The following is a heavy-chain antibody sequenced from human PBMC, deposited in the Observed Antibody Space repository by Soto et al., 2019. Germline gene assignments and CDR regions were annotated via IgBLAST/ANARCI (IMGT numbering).Heavy chain of an antibody. Sequence: VQLVQSGAEVKKPGASVKVSCKASGYTFSSYAMSWVRQAPGKGLEWVSAISGSGGSTYYADSVKGRFTISRDNSKNTLYLQMNSLRAEDTAVYYCAKDPSYYGSGSSAYFDYWGQGTLVTVSS. D-gene: IGHD3-10*01. V-gene: IGHV3-23*04. CDR1: GYTFSSYA. J-gene: IGHJ4*02. CDR3: AKDPSYYGSGSSAYFDY. CDR2: ISGSGGST.